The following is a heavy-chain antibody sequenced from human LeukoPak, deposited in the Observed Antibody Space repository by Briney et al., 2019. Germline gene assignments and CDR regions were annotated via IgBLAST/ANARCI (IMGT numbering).Heavy chain of an antibody. CDR3: ARGHAPRGYSYGTFDY. V-gene: IGHV4-59*01. D-gene: IGHD5-18*01. CDR1: GGSISSYY. CDR2: IYYSGST. J-gene: IGHJ4*02. Sequence: PSETLSLTXTVSGGSISSYYWSWIRQPPGKGLEWIGYIYYSGSTNYNPSLKSRVTISVDTSKNQFSLKLSSVTAADTAVYYCARGHAPRGYSYGTFDYWGQGTLVTVSS.